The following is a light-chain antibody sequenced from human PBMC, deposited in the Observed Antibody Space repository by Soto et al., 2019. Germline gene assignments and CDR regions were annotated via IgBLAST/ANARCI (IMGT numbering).Light chain of an antibody. Sequence: DIQMTQSPSSLSASVGDRVTMTCRASQSISSYLNWYQQKPGKAPKLLIYTASNLQSGVPSRFSGSGSGTDFTLTISSLQPEDFATYYCQQSYTSITFGQGTRLEIK. CDR2: TAS. V-gene: IGKV1-39*01. J-gene: IGKJ5*01. CDR1: QSISSY. CDR3: QQSYTSIT.